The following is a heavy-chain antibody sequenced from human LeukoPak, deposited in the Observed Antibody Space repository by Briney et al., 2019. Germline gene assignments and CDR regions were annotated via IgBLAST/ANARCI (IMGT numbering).Heavy chain of an antibody. CDR2: IYHSGST. Sequence: SETLSLTCTVSGYSISSGYYWGWIRQPPGKGLEWIGSIYHSGSTYYNPSLKSRVTISVDTSKNQFSLNLSSVTAADTAVYYCARDEPRGYSGRETGMDVWGQGTTVTVTS. V-gene: IGHV4-38-2*02. CDR1: GYSISSGYY. CDR3: ARDEPRGYSGRETGMDV. J-gene: IGHJ6*02. D-gene: IGHD5-12*01.